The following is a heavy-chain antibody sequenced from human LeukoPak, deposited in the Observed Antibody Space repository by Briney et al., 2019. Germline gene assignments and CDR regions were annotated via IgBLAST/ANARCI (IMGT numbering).Heavy chain of an antibody. Sequence: SETLSLTCAVYGGSFSGYYWSWIRQPPGKGLEWIGEINHSGSTNYNPSLKSRVTISVDTSKNQFSLKLSSVTAADTAVYYCARERGIAVAGRRFDSWGQGTLVTVSS. CDR2: INHSGST. D-gene: IGHD6-19*01. J-gene: IGHJ5*01. CDR1: GGSFSGYY. CDR3: ARERGIAVAGRRFDS. V-gene: IGHV4-34*01.